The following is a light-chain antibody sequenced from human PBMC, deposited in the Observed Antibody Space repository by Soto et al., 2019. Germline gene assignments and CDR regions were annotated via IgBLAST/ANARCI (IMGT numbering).Light chain of an antibody. CDR1: QTVGSNY. Sequence: EIVLTQSPGTLSLSPGERATLSCRASQTVGSNYLAWYQQKPGQAPRLLIYGASSRATGIPDRFSGSGSGADFTLTIISLEPEDFAVYYCQQYGSSPPYTFGQGTKLEIK. V-gene: IGKV3-20*01. CDR2: GAS. CDR3: QQYGSSPPYT. J-gene: IGKJ2*01.